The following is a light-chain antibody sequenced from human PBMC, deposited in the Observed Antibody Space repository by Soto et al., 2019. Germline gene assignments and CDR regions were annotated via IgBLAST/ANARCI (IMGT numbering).Light chain of an antibody. CDR2: EVR. V-gene: IGLV2-14*01. Sequence: QCALTQPASVCGSPGQSITISCTGTSSDVGAYNSVSWYQQHPDKAPKLIIYEVRHRPSGVSNRFSGSKSGHTASLTISGLQAEDEADYYCSSYTRFSTLVFGGGTKVTVL. J-gene: IGLJ2*01. CDR3: SSYTRFSTLV. CDR1: SSDVGAYNS.